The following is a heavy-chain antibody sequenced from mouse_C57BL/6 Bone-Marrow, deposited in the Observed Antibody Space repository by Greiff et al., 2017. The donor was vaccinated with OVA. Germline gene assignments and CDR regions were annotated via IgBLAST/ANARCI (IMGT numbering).Heavy chain of an antibody. CDR1: GFSLTSYA. J-gene: IGHJ2*01. CDR2: IWTGGGT. D-gene: IGHD1-1*01. V-gene: IGHV2-9-1*01. CDR3: ASGSSYFDY. Sequence: QVQLQQSGPGLVAPSQSLSITCTVSGFSLTSYAISWVRQPPGKGLEWLGGIWTGGGTNYNSALKSRLSISKDNSKSQVFLKMNSLQTDDTARYYCASGSSYFDYWGQGTTLAVSS.